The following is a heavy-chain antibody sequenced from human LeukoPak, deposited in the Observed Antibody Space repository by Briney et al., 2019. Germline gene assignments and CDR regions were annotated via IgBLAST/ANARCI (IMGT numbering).Heavy chain of an antibody. V-gene: IGHV4-59*01. CDR3: ARAVLGGSYRSTRPHYYYGMDV. J-gene: IGHJ6*02. CDR1: GGSISSYY. CDR2: IYYSGST. Sequence: PSETLSLTCTVSGGSISSYYWSWIRQPPGKGLEWIGYIYYSGSTNYNPSLKSRVTISVDTSKNQFSLKLSSATAADTAVYYCARAVLGGSYRSTRPHYYYGMDVWGQGTTVTVSS. D-gene: IGHD1-26*01.